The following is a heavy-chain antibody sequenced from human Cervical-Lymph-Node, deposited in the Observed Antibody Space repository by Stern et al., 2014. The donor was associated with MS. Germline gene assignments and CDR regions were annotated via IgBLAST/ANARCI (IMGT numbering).Heavy chain of an antibody. CDR3: ARGRFLVLVGGAHRYFDL. J-gene: IGHJ2*01. Sequence: VQLVESGAEVTKPGSAVKISCQTSGFTFSSYAFGWGSQAPGHGLEWMGGVMTVVGKVNLAERCEGRLALRVDTAAKSASMQLADLTSDDTAIYYCARGRFLVLVGGAHRYFDLWGRGTRVTVS. V-gene: IGHV1-69*06. D-gene: IGHD2-15*01. CDR2: VMTVVGKV. CDR1: GFTFSSYA.